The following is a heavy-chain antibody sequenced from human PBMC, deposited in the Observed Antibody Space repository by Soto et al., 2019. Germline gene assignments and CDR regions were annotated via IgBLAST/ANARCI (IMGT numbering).Heavy chain of an antibody. CDR3: ARDGPPGPFSVEMATIMKSLYFQH. J-gene: IGHJ1*01. CDR2: IIPILGIA. CDR1: GGTFSSYT. V-gene: IGHV1-69*08. D-gene: IGHD5-12*01. Sequence: QVQLVQSGAEVKKPGSSVKVSCKASGGTFSSYTISWVRQAPGQGLEWMGRIIPILGIANYAQKFQGRVTITADKSTSKGYRELSSLRSDDTAVYYCARDGPPGPFSVEMATIMKSLYFQHWGQGTLVTVSS.